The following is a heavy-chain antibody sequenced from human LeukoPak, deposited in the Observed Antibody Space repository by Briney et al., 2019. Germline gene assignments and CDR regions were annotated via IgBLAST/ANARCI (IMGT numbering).Heavy chain of an antibody. J-gene: IGHJ6*03. Sequence: GGSLRLSCAASGFTFSSYWMNWVRQAPGKGLEWVANINEDGSDSYSVDSVRGRITMSRDNARNSLYLQLSSLRSDDTAVYYCARNQRYRSRKNYYYYMDVWGKGTTVTVSS. CDR2: INEDGSDS. D-gene: IGHD6-13*01. CDR3: ARNQRYRSRKNYYYYMDV. V-gene: IGHV3-7*01. CDR1: GFTFSSYW.